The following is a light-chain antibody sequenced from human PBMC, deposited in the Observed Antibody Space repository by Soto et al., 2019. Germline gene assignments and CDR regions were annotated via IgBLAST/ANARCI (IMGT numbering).Light chain of an antibody. J-gene: IGLJ1*01. V-gene: IGLV2-11*01. CDR3: CSYAGSPRVV. CDR1: SSDVGRYNY. Sequence: QSALTQPRSVSGSPGQSVTISCTGTSSDVGRYNYVSWYQHHPGTAPKVMIYDVSERPSGVPDRFSGSKSGNTASLTISGLQAEDEADYYCCSYAGSPRVVFGTGTKVTVL. CDR2: DVS.